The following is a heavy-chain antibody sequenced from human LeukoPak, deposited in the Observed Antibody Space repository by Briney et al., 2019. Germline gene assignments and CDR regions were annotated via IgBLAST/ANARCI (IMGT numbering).Heavy chain of an antibody. CDR3: ASYYYGSGSPYYYYYYYGMDV. V-gene: IGHV4-34*01. CDR2: INHSGST. Sequence: SETLSLTCAVYGGSFSGYYWSWIRQPPGKGLEWIGEINHSGSTNYNPSLKSRVTISVDTSKNQFSLKLSSVTAADTAVYYCASYYYGSGSPYYYYYYYGMDVWGQGTTVTVSS. D-gene: IGHD3-10*01. CDR1: GGSFSGYY. J-gene: IGHJ6*02.